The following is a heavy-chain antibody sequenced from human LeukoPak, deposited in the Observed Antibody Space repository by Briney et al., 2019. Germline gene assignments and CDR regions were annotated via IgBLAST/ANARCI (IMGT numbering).Heavy chain of an antibody. CDR3: ARHLLWFGDRPGDFDY. Sequence: SETLSPTCTVSGGSISSSSYYWGWIRQPPGKGLEWIGSIYYSGSTYYNPSLKSRVTISVDTSKNQFSLKLSSVTAADTAVYYCARHLLWFGDRPGDFDYWGQGTLVTVSS. CDR2: IYYSGST. D-gene: IGHD3-10*01. CDR1: GGSISSSSYY. V-gene: IGHV4-39*01. J-gene: IGHJ4*02.